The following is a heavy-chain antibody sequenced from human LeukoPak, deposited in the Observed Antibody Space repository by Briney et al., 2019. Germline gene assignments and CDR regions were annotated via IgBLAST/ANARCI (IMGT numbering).Heavy chain of an antibody. Sequence: SETLSLTCTVSGGSISSDNYSWSWIRQPPGKGLEWIGSIYHSGSTYYNPSLKSRVTISVDTSKNQFSLKLSSVTAADTALYYCAKHYMGSSYNHGLDCWGQGTLVTVSS. CDR1: GGSISSDNYS. CDR2: IYHSGST. D-gene: IGHD3-10*01. J-gene: IGHJ4*02. V-gene: IGHV4-39*01. CDR3: AKHYMGSSYNHGLDC.